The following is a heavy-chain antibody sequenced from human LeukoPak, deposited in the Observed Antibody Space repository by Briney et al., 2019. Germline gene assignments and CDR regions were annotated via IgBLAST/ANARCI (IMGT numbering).Heavy chain of an antibody. D-gene: IGHD3-3*01. Sequence: GGSLRLSCAASGVTFSSSWMSWVRQAPGKGPEWVANIRQDGSQKYYVDSVKGRFTISRDNAKNSMYLQMNSLRAEDTAVYYRAREARISIFGVVFDPWGQGTLVTVSS. V-gene: IGHV3-7*01. J-gene: IGHJ5*02. CDR3: AREARISIFGVVFDP. CDR2: IRQDGSQK. CDR1: GVTFSSSW.